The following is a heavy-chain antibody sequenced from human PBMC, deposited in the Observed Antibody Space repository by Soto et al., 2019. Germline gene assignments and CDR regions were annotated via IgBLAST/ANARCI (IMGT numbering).Heavy chain of an antibody. CDR2: IYYSGST. Sequence: SETLSLTCTVSGGSISSYYWSWIRQPPGKGLEWIGYIYYSGSTNYNPSLKSRVTISVDTSKNQFSLKLSSVTAADTAVYYCAGLGGWDDYWGQGTLVTVSS. V-gene: IGHV4-59*08. D-gene: IGHD6-19*01. CDR1: GGSISSYY. J-gene: IGHJ4*02. CDR3: AGLGGWDDY.